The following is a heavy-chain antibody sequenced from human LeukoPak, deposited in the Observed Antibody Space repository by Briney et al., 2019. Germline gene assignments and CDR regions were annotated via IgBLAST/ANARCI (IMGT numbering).Heavy chain of an antibody. CDR3: ARESRYYDSSAFGY. V-gene: IGHV4-4*07. Sequence: PSETLSLTCTVSGGSISSYYWSWIRQPAGKGLEWIGRIYTSGSTNYNPSLKSRVTMSVDTSKNQFSLKLSSVTAADTAVYYCARESRYYDSSAFGYWGQGTLVTVSS. CDR1: GGSISSYY. D-gene: IGHD3-22*01. CDR2: IYTSGST. J-gene: IGHJ4*02.